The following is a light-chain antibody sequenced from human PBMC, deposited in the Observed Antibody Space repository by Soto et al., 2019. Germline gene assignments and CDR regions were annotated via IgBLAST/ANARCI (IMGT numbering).Light chain of an antibody. Sequence: DIQMTQSPSTLSASVGDRVTITCRASQTISSWLAWYQQKPGKAPKLLIYKASTLKSGVPSRFSGSGSGTELTITISSLQPDDCETYDCQHYNSYSEAFGQGTKVDIK. V-gene: IGKV1-5*03. J-gene: IGKJ1*01. CDR3: QHYNSYSEA. CDR2: KAS. CDR1: QTISSW.